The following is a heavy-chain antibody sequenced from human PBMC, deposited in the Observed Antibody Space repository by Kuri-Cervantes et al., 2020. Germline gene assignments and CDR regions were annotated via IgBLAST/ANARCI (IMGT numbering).Heavy chain of an antibody. V-gene: IGHV3-30-3*01. CDR3: AGDFDSSGYYGFDY. D-gene: IGHD3-22*01. Sequence: GESLKISCAASGFTFNTSSIHWVRQTPGKGLEWVAVISYHGSDKYYGDSMKGRFIISRDNSKNTLYLQMNSLGTEDTAVYYCAGDFDSSGYYGFDYWGQGTLVTVSS. CDR2: ISYHGSDK. J-gene: IGHJ4*02. CDR1: GFTFNTSS.